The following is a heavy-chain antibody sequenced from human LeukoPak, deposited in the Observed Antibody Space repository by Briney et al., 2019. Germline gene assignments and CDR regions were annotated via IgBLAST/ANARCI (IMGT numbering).Heavy chain of an antibody. V-gene: IGHV4-34*01. D-gene: IGHD3-22*01. CDR3: ASLYYYDSSGYPAAYNWFDP. CDR1: GGSFSGYY. CDR2: INHSGST. J-gene: IGHJ5*02. Sequence: SETLSLTCAVYGGSFSGYYWSWLRQPPGKGLEWIGEINHSGSTNYSPSLKSRVTISVDTSKNQFSLKLSSVTAADTAVYYCASLYYYDSSGYPAAYNWFDPWGQGTLVTVSS.